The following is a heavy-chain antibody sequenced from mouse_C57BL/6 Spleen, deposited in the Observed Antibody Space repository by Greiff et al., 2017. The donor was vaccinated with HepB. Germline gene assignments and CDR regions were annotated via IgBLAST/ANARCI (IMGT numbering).Heavy chain of an antibody. Sequence: EVQVVESGGGLVKPGGSLKLSCAASGFTFSSYAMSWVRQTPEKRLEWVATISDGGSYTYYPDNVKGRFTISRDNAKNNLYLPMSHLKSEDTAMYYCASQIYYYCSSYFDYWGQGTTLTVSS. CDR1: GFTFSSYA. V-gene: IGHV5-4*01. J-gene: IGHJ2*01. CDR3: ASQIYYYCSSYFDY. CDR2: ISDGGSYT. D-gene: IGHD1-1*01.